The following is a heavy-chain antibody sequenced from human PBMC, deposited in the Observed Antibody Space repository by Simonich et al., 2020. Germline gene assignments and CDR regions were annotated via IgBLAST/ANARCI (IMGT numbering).Heavy chain of an antibody. CDR3: ARGIVGASGAFDI. J-gene: IGHJ3*02. Sequence: EVQLVESGGGLVKPGGSLRLSCAASGFTFSSYSMNWVRQAHGKGLGWVASISSSSSYIYYADSGKGRFTISRDNAKNSLYLQMNSLRAEDTAVYYCARGIVGASGAFDIWGQGTMVTVSS. D-gene: IGHD1-26*01. CDR1: GFTFSSYS. V-gene: IGHV3-21*01. CDR2: ISSSSSYI.